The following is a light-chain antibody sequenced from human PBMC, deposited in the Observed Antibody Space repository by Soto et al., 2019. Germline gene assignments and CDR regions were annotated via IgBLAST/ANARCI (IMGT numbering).Light chain of an antibody. J-gene: IGKJ3*01. CDR2: AAS. CDR3: QQRSNWPFT. V-gene: IGKV1-39*01. Sequence: DIQMTQAPSSLSASLGDRVTITCRASQSISSYLNWYQQKPGKAPKLLIYAASNRATGIPARFSGSGSGTDFTLTISSLEPEDFAVYYCQQRSNWPFTFGPGTKVDIK. CDR1: QSISSY.